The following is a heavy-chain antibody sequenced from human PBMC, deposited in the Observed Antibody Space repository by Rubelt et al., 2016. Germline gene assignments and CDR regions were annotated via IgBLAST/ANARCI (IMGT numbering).Heavy chain of an antibody. Sequence: QVQLQESGPGLVKPSETLSLTCTVSGGSISSYYWSWIRQPPGKGLEWIGYIYYSGSTYYNPSLKSRVTISVDTSKNQFSLKLSSVTAADTAVYYCAGQPYYYDSPPPDAFDIWGQGTMVTVSS. CDR3: AGQPYYYDSPPPDAFDI. J-gene: IGHJ3*02. CDR1: GGSISSYY. D-gene: IGHD3-22*01. CDR2: IYYSGST. V-gene: IGHV4-59*06.